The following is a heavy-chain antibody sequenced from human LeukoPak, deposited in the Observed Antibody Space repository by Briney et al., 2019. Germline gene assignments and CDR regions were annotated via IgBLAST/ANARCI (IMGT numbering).Heavy chain of an antibody. CDR3: AEDATAAAGTVYMDV. Sequence: TGGSLRLSCAASGFTFSNYEMNWVRQAPGKGLEWISHISNIGDIIHYADSVEGRFTISRDNAKNSLYLQMDSLRAEDSAVYYCAEDATAAAGTVYMDVWGKGTTVTVSS. CDR2: ISNIGDII. V-gene: IGHV3-48*03. J-gene: IGHJ6*03. CDR1: GFTFSNYE. D-gene: IGHD6-13*01.